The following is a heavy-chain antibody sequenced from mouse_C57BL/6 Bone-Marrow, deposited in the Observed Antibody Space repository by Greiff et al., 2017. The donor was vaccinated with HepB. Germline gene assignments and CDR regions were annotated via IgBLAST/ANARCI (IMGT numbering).Heavy chain of an antibody. D-gene: IGHD1-1*02. CDR2: INYDGSST. Sequence: EVKVVESEGGLVQPGSSLKLSCTASGFTFSDYYMAWVRQVPEKGLEWVANINYDGSSTYYLDSLKSRFIISRDNAKNILYLQRSSLKSEDTATYYCAREKGRGGSRYWYFDVWGTGTTVTVSS. V-gene: IGHV5-16*01. J-gene: IGHJ1*03. CDR1: GFTFSDYY. CDR3: AREKGRGGSRYWYFDV.